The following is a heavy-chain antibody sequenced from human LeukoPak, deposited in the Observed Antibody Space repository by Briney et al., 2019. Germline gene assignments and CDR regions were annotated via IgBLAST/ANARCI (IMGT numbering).Heavy chain of an antibody. CDR3: ARHRGPWHYYESSGYSFVDY. J-gene: IGHJ4*02. Sequence: GESLKISCQGSGYSFTNSWIGRVRQMPGKGLEWMGIIYPGDSDTRYSPSFQGQVTISADKSISTAYLQWSSLKASDTAMYYCARHRGPWHYYESSGYSFVDYWGQGTLVTVSS. D-gene: IGHD3-22*01. CDR1: GYSFTNSW. V-gene: IGHV5-51*01. CDR2: IYPGDSDT.